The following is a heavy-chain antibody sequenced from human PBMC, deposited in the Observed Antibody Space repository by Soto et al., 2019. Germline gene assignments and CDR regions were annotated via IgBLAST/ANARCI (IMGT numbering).Heavy chain of an antibody. J-gene: IGHJ4*02. V-gene: IGHV3-49*03. CDR1: GLTFGDYA. Sequence: PVGSLRLSCTASGLTFGDYAMSWFRQAPGKGLEWVGFIRSKAYGGTTEYAASVKGRFTISRDDSKSIAYLQMNSLKTEDTAVYYCTRDPLTTVRQFDYWGQGTLVTVS. CDR3: TRDPLTTVRQFDY. CDR2: IRSKAYGGTT. D-gene: IGHD4-17*01.